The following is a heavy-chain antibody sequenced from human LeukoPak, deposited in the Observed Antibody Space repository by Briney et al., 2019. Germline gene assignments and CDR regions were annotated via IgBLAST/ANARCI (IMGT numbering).Heavy chain of an antibody. CDR3: ATALPGSSGYYNPDY. D-gene: IGHD3-22*01. CDR2: LDPEDGET. CDR1: GDTLTELS. Sequence: ASVKVSCKVSGDTLTELSMHWVRQAPGKGLEWMGGLDPEDGETIYAQKFQGRVTMTEDTSTDTAYMELSSLRSEDTAVYYCATALPGSSGYYNPDYWGQGTLVTVSS. V-gene: IGHV1-24*01. J-gene: IGHJ4*02.